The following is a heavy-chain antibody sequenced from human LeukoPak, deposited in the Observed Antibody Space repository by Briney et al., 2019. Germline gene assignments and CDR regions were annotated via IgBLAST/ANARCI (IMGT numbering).Heavy chain of an antibody. CDR1: GGSISSGDYY. CDR2: IYYIGNT. D-gene: IGHD3-3*02. V-gene: IGHV4-30-4*01. CDR3: AQSFLWGYFPAHLYLRP. J-gene: IGHJ2*01. Sequence: SETLSLTCTVSGGSISSGDYYWSWIRQPPGKGLEWIGYIYYIGNTFYNPSLKSRVTISVDTSKNQFSLKLSSVTAADTAVYYRAQSFLWGYFPAHLYLRPWGRGTLVTVSS.